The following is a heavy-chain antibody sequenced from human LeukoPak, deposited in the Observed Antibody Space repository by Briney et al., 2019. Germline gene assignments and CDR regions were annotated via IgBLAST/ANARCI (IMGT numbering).Heavy chain of an antibody. Sequence: SETLSLTCTVSGGSISSYYWSWIRQPAGKGLEWIGRIYTSGSTNYNPSLKSRVTMSVDTSKNQFSLRLSSVTAADTAVYYCARELFLYYDFWSGYYGGDYHYYYMDVWGKGTTVTVSS. V-gene: IGHV4-4*07. D-gene: IGHD3-3*01. CDR3: ARELFLYYDFWSGYYGGDYHYYYMDV. J-gene: IGHJ6*03. CDR1: GGSISSYY. CDR2: IYTSGST.